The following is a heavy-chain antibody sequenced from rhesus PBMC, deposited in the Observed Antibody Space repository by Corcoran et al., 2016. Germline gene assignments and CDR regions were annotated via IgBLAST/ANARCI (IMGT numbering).Heavy chain of an antibody. CDR2: IYGSVSST. J-gene: IGHJ4*01. D-gene: IGHD4-35*01. CDR3: ARDDYGNSDY. V-gene: IGHV4-169*02. CDR1: GGSISSSY. Sequence: QLQLQESGPGLVKPSETLSVTCAVSGGSISSSYWSWIRQAPGKGLEWIGYIYGSVSSTNYNPSLKSRVTLSVDTSKNQLSLKLSSVTTADTAVYYCARDDYGNSDYWGQGVLVTVSS.